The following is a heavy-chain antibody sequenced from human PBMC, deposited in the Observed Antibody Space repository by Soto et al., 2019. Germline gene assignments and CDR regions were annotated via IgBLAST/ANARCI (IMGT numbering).Heavy chain of an antibody. Sequence: GGSLRLSCSASGFTFSNYAMHWVRQAPGKGLEFVSAISINEGSAYYADSVKGRFTISRDNSKNTLYLQMSSLRTEDTAVYYCVKGMGAYYYYYPMDVWGQGTTVTVSS. CDR2: ISINEGSA. CDR3: VKGMGAYYYYYPMDV. J-gene: IGHJ6*02. D-gene: IGHD3-10*01. V-gene: IGHV3-64D*08. CDR1: GFTFSNYA.